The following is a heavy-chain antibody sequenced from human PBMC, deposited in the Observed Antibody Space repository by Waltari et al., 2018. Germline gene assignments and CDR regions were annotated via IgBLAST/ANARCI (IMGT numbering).Heavy chain of an antibody. V-gene: IGHV4-39*01. CDR1: GGSISSSSYY. D-gene: IGHD5-18*01. Sequence: QLQLQESGPGLVQPSETLSLTCTVSGGSISSSSYYWGWIRQPPGKGLEWIGSIYYSGSTYYNPSLKSRVTISVDTSKNQFSLKLSSVTAADTAVYYCARLDTAMVNFDYWGQGTLVTVSS. CDR2: IYYSGST. CDR3: ARLDTAMVNFDY. J-gene: IGHJ4*02.